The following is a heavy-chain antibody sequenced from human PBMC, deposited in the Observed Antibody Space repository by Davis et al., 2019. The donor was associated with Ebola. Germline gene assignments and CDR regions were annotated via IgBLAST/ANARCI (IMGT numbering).Heavy chain of an antibody. CDR3: TRALGHIVVVPAAMGY. Sequence: GESLKISCVASGFTLNNAWMSWVRQAPGKGLEWVGRIKSKTDGGTIDYAAPVKGRFTISRDDSKSTLYLQMNSLKTEDTAVYYCTRALGHIVVVPAAMGYWGQGTLVTVSS. D-gene: IGHD2-2*01. V-gene: IGHV3-15*01. CDR1: GFTLNNAW. CDR2: IKSKTDGGTI. J-gene: IGHJ4*02.